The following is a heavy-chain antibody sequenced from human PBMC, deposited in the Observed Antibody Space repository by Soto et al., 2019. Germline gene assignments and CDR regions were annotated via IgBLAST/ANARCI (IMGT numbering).Heavy chain of an antibody. V-gene: IGHV1-18*01. Sequence: QVQLVQSGAEVKKPGASVKVSCKASGYTFTSYGISWVRQAPGQGLEWMGWISAYNGNTNYAQKLQGRVTMTTDTSASTAKMELRSLRPDATAEYYSARAPRPYSSGGYGDYWGQGTLVTVSS. D-gene: IGHD6-19*01. CDR2: ISAYNGNT. CDR1: GYTFTSYG. CDR3: ARAPRPYSSGGYGDY. J-gene: IGHJ4*02.